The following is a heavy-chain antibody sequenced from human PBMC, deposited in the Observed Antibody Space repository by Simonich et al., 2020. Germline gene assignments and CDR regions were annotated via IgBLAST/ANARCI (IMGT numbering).Heavy chain of an antibody. V-gene: IGHV4-59*08. D-gene: IGHD2-21*02. CDR3: ARHKFWGEVVTAIPGYWYFDL. J-gene: IGHJ2*01. CDR2: IYYSGST. Sequence: QVQLQESGPGLVKPSETLSLTCTVSGGSISSYYWSWIRQPPGKGLEWIGYIYYSGSTNYNTSLKSRVTISVDTSKNQFSLKLRSVTAADTAVYYCARHKFWGEVVTAIPGYWYFDLWGRGTLVTVSS. CDR1: GGSISSYY.